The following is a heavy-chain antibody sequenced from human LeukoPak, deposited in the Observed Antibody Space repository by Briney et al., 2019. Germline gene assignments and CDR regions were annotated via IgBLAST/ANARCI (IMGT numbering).Heavy chain of an antibody. Sequence: SQTLSLTCTVSGGSISSGGYYWSWIRQPPGKGLEWIGYIYHSGSTYYNPSLKSRVTISVDTSKNQFSLKLSSVTAADTAVYYCARKTKGDDAFDIWGQGTMVTVSS. D-gene: IGHD2-8*01. V-gene: IGHV4-30-2*01. J-gene: IGHJ3*02. CDR3: ARKTKGDDAFDI. CDR1: GGSISSGGYY. CDR2: IYHSGST.